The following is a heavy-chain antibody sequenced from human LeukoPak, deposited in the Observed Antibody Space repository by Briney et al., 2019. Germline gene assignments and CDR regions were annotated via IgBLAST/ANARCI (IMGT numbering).Heavy chain of an antibody. V-gene: IGHV1-2*05. CDR3: ARRVGAASGFDF. CDR2: SKPKNGGT. D-gene: IGHD1-26*01. J-gene: IGHJ4*02. Sequence: APVKVSCKASGSTFTAYDIYWVRQAPGQSLEWVGRSKPKNGGTNYAQKFQGRVTMTVDKSIITDYMDLNSRKSDDAVVCYCARRVGAASGFDFGGQGTLVTVSS. CDR1: GSTFTAYD.